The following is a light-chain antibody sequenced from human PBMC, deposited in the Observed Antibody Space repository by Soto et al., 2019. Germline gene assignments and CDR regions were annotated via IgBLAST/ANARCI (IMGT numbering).Light chain of an antibody. J-gene: IGLJ2*01. CDR3: GSYTTHNLF. Sequence: QSVLTQPASVSGSPGQSITISCTGTSSDVGADDFVSWYQQHPGKAPKLIIYGVSYRPSGVSSRFSGSKSGNTASLTISGLQTDDEADYYCGSYTTHNLFFGGGTKLTVL. CDR1: SSDVGADDF. CDR2: GVS. V-gene: IGLV2-14*01.